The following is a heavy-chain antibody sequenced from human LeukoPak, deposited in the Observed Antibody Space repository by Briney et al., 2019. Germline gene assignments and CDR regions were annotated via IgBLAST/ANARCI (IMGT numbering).Heavy chain of an antibody. CDR2: IYYSGST. D-gene: IGHD3-10*01. CDR3: ARQIDGFGDFDYFDY. V-gene: IGHV4-39*01. Sequence: PSETLSLTCTVSGGSISSSSYYWGWIRQPPGKGLEWIGSIYYSGSTYYNPSLKSRVTISVDTSKNQFSLKLSSVTAADTAVYYCARQIDGFGDFDYFDYWGQGAMVTVSS. J-gene: IGHJ4*02. CDR1: GGSISSSSYY.